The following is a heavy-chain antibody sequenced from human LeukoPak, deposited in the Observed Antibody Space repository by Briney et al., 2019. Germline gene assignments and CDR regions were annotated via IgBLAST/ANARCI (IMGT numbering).Heavy chain of an antibody. CDR3: AKGTAARRFAPFDY. D-gene: IGHD6-6*01. J-gene: IGHJ4*02. CDR2: ITGSGDYT. V-gene: IGHV3-23*01. CDR1: GFIFSSYN. Sequence: GGSLRLSCAASGFIFSSYNLNWVRPAPGKGLEWGSAITGSGDYTYYADSVKGRFTISRDNSKNTLYLQINSLRPEDTAVYYCAKGTAARRFAPFDYWGQGTLVTVSS.